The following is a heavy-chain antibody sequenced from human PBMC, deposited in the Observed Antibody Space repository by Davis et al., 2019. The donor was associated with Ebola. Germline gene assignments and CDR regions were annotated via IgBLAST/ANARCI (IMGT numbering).Heavy chain of an antibody. CDR3: AKDPWARVAATQDYFDY. D-gene: IGHD2-15*01. CDR2: ISGSGGST. CDR1: GFTFSSYA. Sequence: PGGSLRLSCAASGFTFSSYAMSWVRQAPGKGLEWVSAISGSGGSTYYADSVKGRFTISRDNSKNTLYLQMNSLRAEDTAVYYCAKDPWARVAATQDYFDYWGQGTLVTVSS. V-gene: IGHV3-23*01. J-gene: IGHJ4*02.